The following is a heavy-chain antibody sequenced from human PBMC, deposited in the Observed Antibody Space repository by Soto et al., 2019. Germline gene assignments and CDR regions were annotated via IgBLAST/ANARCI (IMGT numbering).Heavy chain of an antibody. Sequence: LRLSCAASGFTFSSYEMNWVRQAPGKGLEWVSYISSSGSTIYYADSVKGRFTISRDNAKNSLYLQMNSLRAEDTAVYYCAAETEDAFDIWGQGTMVTVSS. V-gene: IGHV3-48*03. J-gene: IGHJ3*02. CDR1: GFTFSSYE. CDR2: ISSSGSTI. CDR3: AAETEDAFDI.